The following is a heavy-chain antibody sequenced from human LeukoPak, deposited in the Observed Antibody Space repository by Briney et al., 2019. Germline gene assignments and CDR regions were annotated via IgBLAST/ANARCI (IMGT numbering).Heavy chain of an antibody. J-gene: IGHJ5*02. D-gene: IGHD2-15*01. V-gene: IGHV3-7*03. CDR2: IKQDGSEK. CDR3: ARGSDVIVAANGSWFDP. Sequence: PGGSLRLSCAASGSTFRTYWMSWVRQAPGKGLEWVANIKQDGSEKYYVDSVKGRFTISRDNAKNSLYLQMNSLRAEDTAMYYCARGSDVIVAANGSWFDPWGQGTLVTVSS. CDR1: GSTFRTYW.